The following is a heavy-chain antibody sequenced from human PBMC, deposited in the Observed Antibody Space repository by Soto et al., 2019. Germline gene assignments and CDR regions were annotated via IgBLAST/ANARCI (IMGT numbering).Heavy chain of an antibody. V-gene: IGHV1-69*13. D-gene: IGHD3-3*01. CDR2: IIPIFGTA. Sequence: ASVKVSCKASGGTFSSYAISWVRQAPGQGLEWMGGIIPIFGTANYAQKFQGRVTITADESTSTAYMELSSLRSEDTAVYYCARDGRNYDFWSGYPYQLAYSGQGSLVIVSS. CDR1: GGTFSSYA. CDR3: ARDGRNYDFWSGYPYQLAY. J-gene: IGHJ4*02.